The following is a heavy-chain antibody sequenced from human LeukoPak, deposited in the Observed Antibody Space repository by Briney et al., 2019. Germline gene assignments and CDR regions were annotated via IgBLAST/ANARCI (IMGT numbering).Heavy chain of an antibody. CDR1: GFTLSNYD. V-gene: IGHV3-13*01. Sequence: GGSLRLSCAASGFTLSNYDMHWVRQATGEGLEWVSGIDIAGDTYYPGSVRGRFTISRENAENSLYLQMNSLRAGDTGVYYCARTTMTSAPYWYFDLWGRGTLVTVS. D-gene: IGHD4-17*01. CDR2: IDIAGDT. J-gene: IGHJ2*01. CDR3: ARTTMTSAPYWYFDL.